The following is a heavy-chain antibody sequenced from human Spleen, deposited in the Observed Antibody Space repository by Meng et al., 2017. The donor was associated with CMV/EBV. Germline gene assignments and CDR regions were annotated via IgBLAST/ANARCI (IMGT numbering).Heavy chain of an antibody. D-gene: IGHD2-8*01. J-gene: IGHJ4*02. V-gene: IGHV4-31*02. CDR1: YS. CDR3: ARATGQCSNGVCHLNSYLTGFDY. CDR2: IYHGGST. Sequence: YSWTGIRQLPGKGLKWIGYIYHGGSTFYNPSLKSRLTMTLDTSKSQLSLELSSVTAADTAMYYCARATGQCSNGVCHLNSYLTGFDYWGQGTLVTVSS.